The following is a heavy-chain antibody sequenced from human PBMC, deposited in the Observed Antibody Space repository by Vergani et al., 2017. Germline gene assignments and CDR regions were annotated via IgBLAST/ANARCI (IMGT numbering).Heavy chain of an antibody. CDR2: ISGSGGST. J-gene: IGHJ1*01. D-gene: IGHD3-3*01. CDR1: GFTFSSYA. Sequence: EVQLLESGGGLVQPGGSLRLSCAASGFTFSSYAMSWVRQAPGKGLEWVSAISGSGGSTYYADSVKGRFTISRDNSKNTLYLQMNRLRAEDTAVYYCAKHPVWLLSTEYFQHWGQGTLVTVSS. V-gene: IGHV3-23*01. CDR3: AKHPVWLLSTEYFQH.